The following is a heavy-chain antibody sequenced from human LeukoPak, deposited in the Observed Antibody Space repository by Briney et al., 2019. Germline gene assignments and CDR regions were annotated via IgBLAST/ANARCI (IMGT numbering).Heavy chain of an antibody. J-gene: IGHJ4*02. D-gene: IGHD5-12*01. V-gene: IGHV3-48*03. CDR2: ISSSGDTI. Sequence: GGSLRLSCAASGFTFSNYEMNWVRQAPGKGLEWVSYISSSGDTIYDADSVKGRFTISRDNAKNSLYLQTSSLRVEDTAVYYCARGRRGYSEEYWGQGTLVTVSS. CDR3: ARGRRGYSEEY. CDR1: GFTFSNYE.